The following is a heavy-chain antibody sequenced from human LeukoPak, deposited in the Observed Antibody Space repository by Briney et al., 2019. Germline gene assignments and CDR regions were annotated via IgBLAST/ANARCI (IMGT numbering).Heavy chain of an antibody. V-gene: IGHV3-23*01. Sequence: GGSLRLSCAASGFTFSSYAMSWVRQAPGKGLEWVSAISGSGGSTYYADSVKGRFTISRDNSKNTLYLQMNSLRAEDTAVCYCAKDLTDYDSSGYYGGFDYWGQGTLVTVSS. J-gene: IGHJ4*02. CDR3: AKDLTDYDSSGYYGGFDY. CDR1: GFTFSSYA. D-gene: IGHD3-22*01. CDR2: ISGSGGST.